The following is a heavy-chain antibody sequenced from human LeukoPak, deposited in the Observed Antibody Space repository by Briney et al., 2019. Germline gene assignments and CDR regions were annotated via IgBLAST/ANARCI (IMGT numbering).Heavy chain of an antibody. Sequence: PGGSLRLSCAASGFTFSSYEMNWVRQAPGKGLEWVSYISSSGSTIYYADSVKGRFTISRDNAKNSLCLQMNSLRDEDTAVYYCARVGTTGIDFDYWGQGTLVTVSS. CDR2: ISSSGSTI. CDR1: GFTFSSYE. J-gene: IGHJ4*02. CDR3: ARVGTTGIDFDY. V-gene: IGHV3-48*03. D-gene: IGHD1-1*01.